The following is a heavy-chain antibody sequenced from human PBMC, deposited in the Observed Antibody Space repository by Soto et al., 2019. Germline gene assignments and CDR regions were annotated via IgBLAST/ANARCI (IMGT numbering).Heavy chain of an antibody. CDR2: IYYSGST. V-gene: IGHV4-31*03. D-gene: IGHD5-12*01. J-gene: IGHJ5*02. Sequence: SETLSLTCTVSGGSISSGCYYWSWIRQHPGKGLEWIGYIYYSGSTYYNPSLKSRVTISVDTSKNQFSLKLSSVTAADTAVYYCAREEGGGYDHRWFDPWGQGTLVTVS. CDR3: AREEGGGYDHRWFDP. CDR1: GGSISSGCYY.